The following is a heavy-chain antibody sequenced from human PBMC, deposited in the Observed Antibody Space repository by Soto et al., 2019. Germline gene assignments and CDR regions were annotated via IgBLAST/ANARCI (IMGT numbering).Heavy chain of an antibody. CDR2: IAVGSGYT. D-gene: IGHD2-8*01. CDR1: GFTFTSSA. J-gene: IGHJ4*02. V-gene: IGHV1-58*01. CDR3: AADATAWQQMVPSDY. Sequence: SVKVSCKSSGFTFTSSAFQWVRQARGQRLEWIGWIAVGSGYTNYAQRFQDRVTLTRDMSTATTYMELSRLTSEDTAIYYCAADATAWQQMVPSDYWGQGTLVTVSS.